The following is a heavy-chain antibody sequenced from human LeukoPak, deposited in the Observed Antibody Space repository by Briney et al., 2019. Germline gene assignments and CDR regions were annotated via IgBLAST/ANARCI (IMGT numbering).Heavy chain of an antibody. D-gene: IGHD3-22*01. Sequence: GGSLRLSCAASGFTFSSYGMHWVRQAPGKGLEWLAVIWYDGSNKYYADSVEGRFTISRDNSKNTLYLQMHSLRAEDTAVYYCARDAALYYYDSSGIDYWGQGTLVTVSS. CDR1: GFTFSSYG. CDR3: ARDAALYYYDSSGIDY. V-gene: IGHV3-33*01. J-gene: IGHJ4*02. CDR2: IWYDGSNK.